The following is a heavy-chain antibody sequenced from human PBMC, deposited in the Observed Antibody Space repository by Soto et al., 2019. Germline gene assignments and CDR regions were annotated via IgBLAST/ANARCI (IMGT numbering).Heavy chain of an antibody. V-gene: IGHV2-5*02. Sequence: QITLKESGPTLVKPTQTLTLTCTVSGFSLTTNGVGVGWFRQPPGKALEWLAPIYRDDGKRYRPSLKSRVTITKDNTNNQVVLTMTNMDPVDTATYYCAHTVARGAYWETFNYWGQGTLVTVSS. J-gene: IGHJ4*02. D-gene: IGHD1-26*01. CDR3: AHTVARGAYWETFNY. CDR1: GFSLTTNGVG. CDR2: IYRDDGK.